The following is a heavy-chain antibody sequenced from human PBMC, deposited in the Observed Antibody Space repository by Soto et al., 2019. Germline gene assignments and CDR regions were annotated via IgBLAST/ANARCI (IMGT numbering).Heavy chain of an antibody. J-gene: IGHJ5*02. CDR2: IKQDGSEK. CDR1: GFTFSSYW. CDR3: ARDVREIEYSRSSALLGWFDP. V-gene: IGHV3-7*01. D-gene: IGHD6-6*01. Sequence: EVQLVESGGGLVQPGGSLRLSCAASGFTFSSYWMSWVRQAPGKGLEWVANIKQDGSEKYYVDSVKGRFTISRDNAKNSLYLQMNSLRAEDTAVYYCARDVREIEYSRSSALLGWFDPWGQGTLVTVSS.